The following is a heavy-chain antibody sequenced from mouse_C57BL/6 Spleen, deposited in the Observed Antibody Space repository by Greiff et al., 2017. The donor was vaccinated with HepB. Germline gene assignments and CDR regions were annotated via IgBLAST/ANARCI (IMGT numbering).Heavy chain of an antibody. CDR2: IDPETGGT. V-gene: IGHV1-15*01. CDR3: TRGVGAQATDD. D-gene: IGHD3-2*02. Sequence: VQLQQSGAELVRPGASVTLSCKASGYTFTDYEMHWVKQTPVHGLEWIGAIDPETGGTAYNQKFKGKAILTADKSSSTAYMELRSLTSEDSAVYYCTRGVGAQATDDWGQGTTLTVSS. CDR1: GYTFTDYE. J-gene: IGHJ2*01.